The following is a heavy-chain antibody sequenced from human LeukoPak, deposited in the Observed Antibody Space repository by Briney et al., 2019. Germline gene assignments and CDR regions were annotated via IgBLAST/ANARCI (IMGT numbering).Heavy chain of an antibody. D-gene: IGHD4-17*01. J-gene: IGHJ6*03. Sequence: ASVKVSCKASGGTFSSYAISWVRQAPGQGLEWVGGIIAIFGTANYAQKCQGRVTITTDESTNTAYIELSSLRSEDTAVYYCAQTTVDYYYYMDVWGKGTTVTVSS. CDR3: AQTTVDYYYYMDV. CDR2: IIAIFGTA. CDR1: GGTFSSYA. V-gene: IGHV1-69*05.